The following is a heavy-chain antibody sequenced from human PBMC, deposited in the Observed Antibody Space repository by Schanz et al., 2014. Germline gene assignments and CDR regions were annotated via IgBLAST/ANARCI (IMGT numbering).Heavy chain of an antibody. CDR1: GFTFSEVY. V-gene: IGHV3-15*04. D-gene: IGHD1-20*01. J-gene: IGHJ3*02. CDR3: TTFNNRDALYI. Sequence: EVRLVESGGGLVEPGGSLRLSCSGSGFTFSEVYMSWVRKAPGKGMEWVGRIENNANGAPTDYDASVKGRFTVSRDDSRNTLYLQMNTLRTDDTALYYCTTFNNRDALYIWGQGTMVSVSS. CDR2: IENNANGAPT.